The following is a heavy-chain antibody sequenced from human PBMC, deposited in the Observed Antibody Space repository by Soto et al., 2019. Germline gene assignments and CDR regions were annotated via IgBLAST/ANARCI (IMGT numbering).Heavy chain of an antibody. J-gene: IGHJ4*02. CDR3: ANLDRRGY. CDR2: ISVSGCST. D-gene: IGHD3-10*01. CDR1: VFTFSSYA. Sequence: PGGSLRLSCAASVFTFSSYAMSWVRQAPGKWLEWFSAISVSGCSTXXADSVKGRXTISRYNSKNTXYLQMXSLRAEDTAVYYCANLDRRGYWRQGTLVTVSS. V-gene: IGHV3-23*01.